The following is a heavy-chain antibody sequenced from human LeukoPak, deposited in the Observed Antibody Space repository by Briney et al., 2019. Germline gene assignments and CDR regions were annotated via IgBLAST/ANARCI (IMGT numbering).Heavy chain of an antibody. Sequence: PGGSLRPSCAASGFTFSSYAMSWVRQAPGKGLEWVSAISGSGGSTYYADSVKGRFTISRDNSKNTLYLQMNSLRAEDTAVYYCAKVGRGSSDAFDIWGQGTMVTVSS. CDR2: ISGSGGST. D-gene: IGHD3-10*01. J-gene: IGHJ3*02. V-gene: IGHV3-23*01. CDR1: GFTFSSYA. CDR3: AKVGRGSSDAFDI.